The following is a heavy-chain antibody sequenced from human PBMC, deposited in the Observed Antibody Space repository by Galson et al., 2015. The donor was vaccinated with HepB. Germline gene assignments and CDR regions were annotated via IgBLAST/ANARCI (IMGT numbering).Heavy chain of an antibody. V-gene: IGHV1-69*08. CDR3: ARSYDSSGLGY. D-gene: IGHD3-22*01. CDR2: IIPILGTA. Sequence: SVKVSCKASGGTFSSYTISWVRQAPGQGLEWMGRIIPILGTANYAQKFQGRVTITADKSTSTAYMELSSLRSEDTAVYYCARSYDSSGLGYWGQGTLVTVSS. CDR1: GGTFSSYT. J-gene: IGHJ4*02.